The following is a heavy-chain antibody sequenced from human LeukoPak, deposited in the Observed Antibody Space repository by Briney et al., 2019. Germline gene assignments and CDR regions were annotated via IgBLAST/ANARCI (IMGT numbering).Heavy chain of an antibody. J-gene: IGHJ4*02. CDR2: IDGGSNTI. V-gene: IGHV3-48*02. CDR3: ARDQHFSSDF. D-gene: IGHD6-13*01. CDR1: GFTFSNYC. Sequence: GGSLRLSCAVSGFTFSNYCMNWVRQAPGKGLEWVSYIDGGSNTIYYADSVKGRFTISRDNAKNSLYLQMHSLRDEDTAVYYCARDQHFSSDFWGQGTVVTVSS.